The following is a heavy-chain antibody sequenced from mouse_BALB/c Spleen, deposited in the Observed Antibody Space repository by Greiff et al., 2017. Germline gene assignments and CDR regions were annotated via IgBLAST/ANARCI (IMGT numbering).Heavy chain of an antibody. Sequence: VQLQESGPDLVAPSQSLSITCTVSGFSLTSYGVHWVRQPPGKGLEWLVVIWSDGSTTYNSALKSRLSISKDNSKSQVFLKMNSLQTDDTAMYYCARHARRTGYAMDYWGQGTSVTVSS. D-gene: IGHD2-12*01. CDR2: IWSDGST. V-gene: IGHV2-6-2*01. J-gene: IGHJ4*01. CDR1: GFSLTSYG. CDR3: ARHARRTGYAMDY.